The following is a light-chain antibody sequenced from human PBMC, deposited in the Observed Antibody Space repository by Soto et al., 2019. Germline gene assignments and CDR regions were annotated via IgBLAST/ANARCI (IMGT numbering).Light chain of an antibody. V-gene: IGKV1-8*01. Sequence: AIRMTQSPSSFSASTGDRVTITCRASQGISSYLAWYQQKPGKAPKLLIYAASTLQSGVPSRFSGSGSGTDFTLTISCLQSEDFATYYCQQYYSDPHTFGQGTKVEIK. CDR2: AAS. CDR1: QGISSY. J-gene: IGKJ1*01. CDR3: QQYYSDPHT.